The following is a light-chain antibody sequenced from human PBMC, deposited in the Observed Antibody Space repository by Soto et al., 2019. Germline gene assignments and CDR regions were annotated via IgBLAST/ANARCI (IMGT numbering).Light chain of an antibody. J-gene: IGLJ1*01. CDR3: SSQTSYSTRV. V-gene: IGLV2-14*01. Sequence: QSALTQPASVSGSPGQSIAISCTGTSSDVGGYNYVSWYQQHPGKAPKLMIHEVSNRPSGVSDRFSGSKSGNTASLTISGLQADDEADYYCSSQTSYSTRVCGTGTKVTVL. CDR2: EVS. CDR1: SSDVGGYNY.